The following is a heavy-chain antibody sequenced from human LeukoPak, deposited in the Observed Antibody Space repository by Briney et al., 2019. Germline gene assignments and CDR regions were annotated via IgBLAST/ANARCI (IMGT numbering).Heavy chain of an antibody. J-gene: IGHJ4*02. CDR2: ISGSGIST. D-gene: IGHD2/OR15-2a*01. CDR3: ARGQYFSTTYYFDY. CDR1: GFTFSSFA. V-gene: IGHV3-23*01. Sequence: GGSLRLSCAASGFTFSSFAMSWVRQAPGKGLEWVSSISGSGISTYYSDSVKGRFTISRDNSKNTLYLQMNSLRAEDTAVYYCARGQYFSTTYYFDYWGQGTLVTVSS.